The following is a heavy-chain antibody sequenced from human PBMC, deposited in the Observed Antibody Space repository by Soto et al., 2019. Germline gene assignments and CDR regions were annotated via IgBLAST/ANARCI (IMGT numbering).Heavy chain of an antibody. V-gene: IGHV4-39*01. CDR3: ATYIVVVVAATS. D-gene: IGHD2-15*01. Sequence: SETLSLTCTVSGGSISSSSYYWGWIRQPPGKGLEWIGSIYYGGSTYYNPSLKSRVTISVDTSKNQFSLKLSSVTAADTAVYYCATYIVVVVAATSWGQGTLVTVSS. J-gene: IGHJ5*02. CDR1: GGSISSSSYY. CDR2: IYYGGST.